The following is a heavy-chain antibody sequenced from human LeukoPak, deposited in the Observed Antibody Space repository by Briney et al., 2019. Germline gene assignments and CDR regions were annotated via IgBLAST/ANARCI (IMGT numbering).Heavy chain of an antibody. CDR1: GGSFSGYY. D-gene: IGHD2-15*01. J-gene: IGHJ4*02. Sequence: PSETLSLTCAVYGGSFSGYYWSWIRQPPGKGLEWIGEINHSGSTNYNPSLKSRVTISVDTSKNQFSLKLSSVTATDTAVYYCARGQVIVVVAAMRSDLYFDYWGQGTLVTVSS. CDR3: ARGQVIVVVAAMRSDLYFDY. V-gene: IGHV4-34*01. CDR2: INHSGST.